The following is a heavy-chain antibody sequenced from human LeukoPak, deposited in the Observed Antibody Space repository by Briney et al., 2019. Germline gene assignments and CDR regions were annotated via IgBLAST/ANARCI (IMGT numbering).Heavy chain of an antibody. CDR2: ISAYNGAT. CDR1: GYTFTSHG. V-gene: IGHV1-18*01. D-gene: IGHD3-3*01. Sequence: ASVKVSCKASGYTFTSHGITWVRQAPGQGLEWLGWISAYNGATNYAQRLQGRVTMTTDTSTNTAYMDLRSLRSDDTAVYYCARAPYYDFWSGYYKDYYYYMDVWGKGTTVTVSS. CDR3: ARAPYYDFWSGYYKDYYYYMDV. J-gene: IGHJ6*03.